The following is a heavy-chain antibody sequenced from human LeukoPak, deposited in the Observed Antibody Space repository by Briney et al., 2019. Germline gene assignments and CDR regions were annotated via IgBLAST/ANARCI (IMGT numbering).Heavy chain of an antibody. V-gene: IGHV1-18*01. D-gene: IGHD3-22*01. CDR1: GYTFTSYG. CDR2: ISADKGNT. Sequence: ASVKVSCKASGYTFTSYGISWVRQAPGQGLEWMGWISADKGNTNYAQKLQGRVTVTTDTSTSTAYMELRSLRSDDTAVYYCARDQIPYYYDSSGYYGISDWGQGTLVTVSS. CDR3: ARDQIPYYYDSSGYYGISD. J-gene: IGHJ4*02.